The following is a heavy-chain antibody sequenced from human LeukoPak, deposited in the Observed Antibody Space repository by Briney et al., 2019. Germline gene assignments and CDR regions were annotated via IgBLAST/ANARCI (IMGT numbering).Heavy chain of an antibody. CDR2: ISGSGDTT. CDR3: AKLWSEAVAEVY. D-gene: IGHD6-19*01. CDR1: GFTFNNYG. Sequence: PGGSLRLSCAASGFTFNNYGMHWVRQAPGKGLEWVSIISGSGDTTYYADSVKGRFTIPRDNSKNTLYLQMNSLRAEDTAVYYCAKLWSEAVAEVYWGQGTLVTVSS. J-gene: IGHJ4*02. V-gene: IGHV3-23*01.